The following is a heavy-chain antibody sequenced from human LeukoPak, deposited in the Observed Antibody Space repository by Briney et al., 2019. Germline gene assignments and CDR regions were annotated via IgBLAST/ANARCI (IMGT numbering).Heavy chain of an antibody. CDR2: VYSTGSA. CDR1: SGSINSDGYY. CDR3: ARVYRRDGYNYDGFDI. V-gene: IGHV4-61*02. J-gene: IGHJ3*02. Sequence: SETLSLTCTVSSGSINSDGYYWSWIRQPAGKGLEWIGRVYSTGSANYSPSLESRVIISIDMSKNQFFLRLSSVTAADTAVYYCARVYRRDGYNYDGFDIWGQGTMVTVS. D-gene: IGHD5-24*01.